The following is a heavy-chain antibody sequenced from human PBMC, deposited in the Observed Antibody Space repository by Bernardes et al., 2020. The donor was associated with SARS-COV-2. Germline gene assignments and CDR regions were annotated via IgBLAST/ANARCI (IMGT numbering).Heavy chain of an antibody. CDR1: GYTFTSYG. D-gene: IGHD3-3*01. V-gene: IGHV1-18*04. J-gene: IGHJ6*02. Sequence: AGVKVSCKASGYTFTSYGISWVRQAPGQGLEWMGWISAYNGNTNYAQKLQGRVTMTTDTSTSTAYMELRSLRSDDTAVYYCARMAYYDFWSGYYFGGPGSLSPPLNGMDVWGQGTTVTVSS. CDR2: ISAYNGNT. CDR3: ARMAYYDFWSGYYFGGPGSLSPPLNGMDV.